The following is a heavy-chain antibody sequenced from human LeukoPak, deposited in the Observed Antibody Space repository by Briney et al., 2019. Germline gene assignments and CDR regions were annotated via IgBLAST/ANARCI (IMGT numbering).Heavy chain of an antibody. Sequence: SETLSLTCTVSGGSISSYYWSWIRQSPGKGLEWIGYMYYSGSTYYNPSLKSRVTMSVDTSKNQFSLKLSSVTAADTAVYYCARQRAGDCFDHWGQGNPGHRLL. D-gene: IGHD6-25*01. V-gene: IGHV4-59*01. CDR2: MYYSGST. CDR1: GGSISSYY. J-gene: IGHJ5*02. CDR3: ARQRAGDCFDH.